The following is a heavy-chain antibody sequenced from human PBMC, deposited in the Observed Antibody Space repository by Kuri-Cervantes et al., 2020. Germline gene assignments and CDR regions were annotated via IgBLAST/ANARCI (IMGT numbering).Heavy chain of an antibody. CDR2: IYPGDSDT. Sequence: KVSCKGSGYSFTSYWIGWVRQMPGKGLEWMGIIYPGDSDTRYSPPFQGQVTISADKSISTAYLQWSSLKASDTAMYYCARGYCSGGSCPSDMDVWGQGTTVTVSS. J-gene: IGHJ6*02. CDR3: ARGYCSGGSCPSDMDV. D-gene: IGHD2-15*01. CDR1: GYSFTSYW. V-gene: IGHV5-51*01.